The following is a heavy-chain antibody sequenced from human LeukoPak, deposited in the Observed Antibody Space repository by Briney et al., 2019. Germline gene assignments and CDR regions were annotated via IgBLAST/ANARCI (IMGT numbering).Heavy chain of an antibody. Sequence: ASVKVSCKASGYTFTSYYMHWVRQAPGQGLEWMGIINPSGGSTSYAQKFQGRVTMTRDMSTSTVYMELSSLRSEDTAVYYCARDRPLGSYPPRWYNWFDPWGQGTLVTVSS. CDR1: GYTFTSYY. D-gene: IGHD1-26*01. CDR3: ARDRPLGSYPPRWYNWFDP. CDR2: INPSGGST. J-gene: IGHJ5*02. V-gene: IGHV1-46*01.